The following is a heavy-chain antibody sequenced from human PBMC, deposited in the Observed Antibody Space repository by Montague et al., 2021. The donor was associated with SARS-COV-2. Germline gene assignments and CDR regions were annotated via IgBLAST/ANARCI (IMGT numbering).Heavy chain of an antibody. CDR2: VLYNKGT. D-gene: IGHD3-9*01. V-gene: IGHV4-59*08. J-gene: IGHJ4*02. Sequence: SETLSLTCAVYGGPLRNYYWSWIRQPPGKGLEWVGDVLYNKGTNFNPSLKSRVAISVDTSKNQFSLRLTSVTAADTAFYHCVRHPHYDGLNGPPDFWDQGALVTVSS. CDR1: GGPLRNYY. CDR3: VRHPHYDGLNGPPDF.